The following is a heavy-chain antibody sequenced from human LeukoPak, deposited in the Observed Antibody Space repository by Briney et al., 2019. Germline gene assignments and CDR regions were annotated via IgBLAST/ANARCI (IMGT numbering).Heavy chain of an antibody. Sequence: SVKLSCKASGGTFSSYAISWVRQAPGQGLEWMGRIIPILGIANYAQKFQGRVTITADKSTSTAYTELSSLRSADTAVYYCAKPIKGGIYYGMDVWGQGTTVTVSS. CDR1: GGTFSSYA. V-gene: IGHV1-69*04. CDR3: AKPIKGGIYYGMDV. D-gene: IGHD5-12*01. CDR2: IIPILGIA. J-gene: IGHJ6*02.